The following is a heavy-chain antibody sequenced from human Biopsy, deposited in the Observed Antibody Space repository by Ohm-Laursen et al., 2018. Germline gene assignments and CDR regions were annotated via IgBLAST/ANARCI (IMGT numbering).Heavy chain of an antibody. D-gene: IGHD3-3*01. V-gene: IGHV4-34*08. CDR2: IKQSGRT. CDR1: GITFSDYY. Sequence: SDTLSLTCAVYGITFSDYYWSWIRQPPGQGLEWIGQIKQSGRTNYSPSLKSSINISTDKSNNHFPLKLPSVTSADTAVYSFGNEVHGRDYWGLGALVTVSS. CDR3: GNEVHGRDY. J-gene: IGHJ4*02.